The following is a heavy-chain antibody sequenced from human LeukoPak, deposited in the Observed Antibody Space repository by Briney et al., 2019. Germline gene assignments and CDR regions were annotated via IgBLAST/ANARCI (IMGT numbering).Heavy chain of an antibody. Sequence: SETLSLTCTVSGGSISSYYWSWIRQPPGKGLEWIGHIYGSGSTNYNPSLKSRVTLSVDTSKNQFSLKLSSVSAADTAVYYCAREGTSGTHLNWFDPWGQGTLVTVSS. CDR1: GGSISSYY. CDR3: AREGTSGTHLNWFDP. D-gene: IGHD1-1*01. J-gene: IGHJ5*02. V-gene: IGHV4-59*01. CDR2: IYGSGST.